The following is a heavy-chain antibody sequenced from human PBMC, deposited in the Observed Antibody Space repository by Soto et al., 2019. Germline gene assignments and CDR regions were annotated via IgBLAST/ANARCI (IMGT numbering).Heavy chain of an antibody. CDR1: GYSFTSYW. CDR3: ARLWAYCGGDCYYYFDY. Sequence: GESLKISCNGSGYSFTSYWICWVRQMPWKGLEWMGIIYPGDSDTRYSPSFQGQVTISADKSISTAYLQWSSLKASDTAMYYCARLWAYCGGDCYYYFDYWGQGTLVTVSS. D-gene: IGHD2-21*02. V-gene: IGHV5-51*01. CDR2: IYPGDSDT. J-gene: IGHJ4*02.